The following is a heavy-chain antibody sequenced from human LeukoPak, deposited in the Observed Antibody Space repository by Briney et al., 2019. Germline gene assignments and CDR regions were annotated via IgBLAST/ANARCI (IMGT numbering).Heavy chain of an antibody. V-gene: IGHV3-21*01. J-gene: IGHJ4*02. D-gene: IGHD1-7*01. CDR2: ISSSNSYI. Sequence: GGSLRPSCAASGFTFSSYSMNWVRQAPGKGLEWVSSISSSNSYIYYADSVKGRFTISRDNARNSLYLQMNSLRAEDTAVYYCARGYNWNYGVDYWGQGTLVTVSS. CDR3: ARGYNWNYGVDY. CDR1: GFTFSSYS.